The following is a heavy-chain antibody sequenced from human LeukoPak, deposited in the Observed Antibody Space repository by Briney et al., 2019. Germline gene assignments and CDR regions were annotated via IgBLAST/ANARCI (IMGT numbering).Heavy chain of an antibody. CDR3: AREVAARPYLNYLGYMDV. J-gene: IGHJ6*03. Sequence: GASVKVSCKASGYTFTSYGISWVRQAPGQGLEWMGWISAYNGNTNYAQKLQGRVTMTTDTSTSTAYMELRSLRSDDTAVYYCAREVAARPYLNYLGYMDVWGKGTTVTVSS. V-gene: IGHV1-18*01. CDR2: ISAYNGNT. CDR1: GYTFTSYG. D-gene: IGHD6-6*01.